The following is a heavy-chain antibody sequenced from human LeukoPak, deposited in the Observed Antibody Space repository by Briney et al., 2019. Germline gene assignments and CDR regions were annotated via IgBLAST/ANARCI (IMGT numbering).Heavy chain of an antibody. J-gene: IGHJ4*02. D-gene: IGHD1-26*01. CDR3: AREYVGPWYFDY. V-gene: IGHV3-21*01. CDR2: ISSSSYI. Sequence: PGGSLRPPCATSGFPFSSYNKNWVPPAPGKGLEWVSSISSSSYIYYADSVKGRFTISRDNAKNSLYLQMNSLRAEDTAVYYCAREYVGPWYFDYWGQGTLVTVSS. CDR1: GFPFSSYN.